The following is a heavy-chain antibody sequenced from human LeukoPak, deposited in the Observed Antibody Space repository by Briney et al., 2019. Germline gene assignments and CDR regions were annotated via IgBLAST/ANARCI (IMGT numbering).Heavy chain of an antibody. V-gene: IGHV4-31*03. D-gene: IGHD3-16*01. CDR3: ARDGLNGYGMDV. J-gene: IGHJ6*02. CDR2: IYYSGST. CDR1: GGSISSGGYY. Sequence: SQTLSLTCTVSGGSISSGGYYWSWIRQHPGKGLEWIGYIYYSGSTYYNPPLKSRVTISVDTSKNQFSLKLSSVTAADTAVYYCARDGLNGYGMDVWGQGTTVTVSS.